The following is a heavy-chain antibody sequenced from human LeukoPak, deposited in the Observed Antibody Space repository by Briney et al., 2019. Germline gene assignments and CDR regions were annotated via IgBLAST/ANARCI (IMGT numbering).Heavy chain of an antibody. CDR2: IIPILGIA. CDR3: AREGTLSGPLSYYDSSGYYY. CDR1: GGTFSSYA. Sequence: ASVKVSCKASGGTFSSYAISWVRQAPGQGLEWMGRIIPILGIANYAQKFQGRVTITADKSTSTAYMELSSLRSEDTAVYYCAREGTLSGPLSYYDSSGYYYWGQGTLVTVSS. D-gene: IGHD3-22*01. J-gene: IGHJ4*02. V-gene: IGHV1-69*04.